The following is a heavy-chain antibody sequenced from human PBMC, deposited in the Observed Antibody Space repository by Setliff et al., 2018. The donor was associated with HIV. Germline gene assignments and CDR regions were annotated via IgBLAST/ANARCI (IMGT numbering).Heavy chain of an antibody. CDR3: ARDHKYYYDSSGLDY. V-gene: IGHV4-39*07. Sequence: KTSETLSLTCTVSAASIRSHYWDWIRQPPGKGLEWIGGIFYSGSTYYNPSVKSRVTISIDTSKNQFSLRLSSVTAADTAVYYCARDHKYYYDSSGLDYWGQGTLVTVSS. D-gene: IGHD3-22*01. CDR1: AASIRSHY. J-gene: IGHJ4*02. CDR2: IFYSGST.